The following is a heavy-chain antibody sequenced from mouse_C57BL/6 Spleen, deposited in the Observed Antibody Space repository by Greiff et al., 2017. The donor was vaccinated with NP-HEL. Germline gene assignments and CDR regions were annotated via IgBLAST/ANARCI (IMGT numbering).Heavy chain of an antibody. V-gene: IGHV14-3*01. D-gene: IGHD2-5*01. CDR1: GFNIKNTY. CDR2: IDPANGNT. Sequence: EVMLVESVAELVRPGASVKLSCTASGFNIKNTYMHWVKQRPEQGLEWIGRIDPANGNTKYAPKFQGKATITADTSSNTAYLQLSSLTSEDTAIYYCAKDSNYVAWFAYWGQGTLVTVSA. J-gene: IGHJ3*01. CDR3: AKDSNYVAWFAY.